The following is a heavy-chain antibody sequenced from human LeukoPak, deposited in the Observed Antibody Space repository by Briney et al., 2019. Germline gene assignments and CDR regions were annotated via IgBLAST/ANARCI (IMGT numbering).Heavy chain of an antibody. CDR2: ISISGSPT. CDR1: GFTFSSYE. D-gene: IGHD6-13*01. J-gene: IGHJ4*02. CDR3: ARDIEAAGLFLDY. Sequence: PGGSLRLSCAASGFTFSSYEMNWVRQAPGQGLEWVSYISISGSPTYYADSVKGRFTISRDNAKNSVYLQLNSLRAEDTAVYYCARDIEAAGLFLDYWGQGTLVTVSS. V-gene: IGHV3-48*03.